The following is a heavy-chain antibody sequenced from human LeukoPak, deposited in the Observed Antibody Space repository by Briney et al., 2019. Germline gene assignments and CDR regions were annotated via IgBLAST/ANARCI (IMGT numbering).Heavy chain of an antibody. CDR2: IYYSGIT. J-gene: IGHJ5*01. D-gene: IGHD3-3*01. CDR1: GGSISSSNW. CDR3: ARVRRSLNWFDS. V-gene: IGHV4-4*02. Sequence: PSGTLSLTCAVSGGSISSSNWWSWVRQPPGKGLEWIGIIYYSGITHYNPSLKSRVTILVDTSKNQFSLKLSSVTDADTAVYYCARVRRSLNWFDSWGQGTLVTVSS.